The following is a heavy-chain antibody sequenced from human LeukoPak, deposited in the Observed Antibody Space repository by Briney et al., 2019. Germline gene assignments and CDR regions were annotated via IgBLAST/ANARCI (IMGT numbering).Heavy chain of an antibody. Sequence: PSETLSLTCAVSGGSISSSNWWSWVRQPPGKGLEWIGGIYHSGSTNYNPSLKSRVTMSVDTSKNQFSLKLSSVTAADTAVYYCARALWDYYDSSGSYYFDYWGQGTLVTVSS. D-gene: IGHD3-22*01. J-gene: IGHJ4*02. CDR1: GGSISSSNW. CDR3: ARALWDYYDSSGSYYFDY. V-gene: IGHV4-4*02. CDR2: IYHSGST.